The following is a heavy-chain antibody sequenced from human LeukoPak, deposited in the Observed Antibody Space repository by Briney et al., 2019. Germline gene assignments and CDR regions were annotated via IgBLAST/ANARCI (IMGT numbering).Heavy chain of an antibody. CDR1: GFTFSDNY. Sequence: GGSLRLSCAASGFTFSDNYMSWIRQAPGKGLEWVSYISSSGSIYYADSVKGRFTISRDNAKNSLYLQMNSLRAEDTAVYYCAKDGYSYGYDAFDIWGQGTMVTVSS. CDR2: ISSSGSI. D-gene: IGHD5-18*01. V-gene: IGHV3-11*01. J-gene: IGHJ3*02. CDR3: AKDGYSYGYDAFDI.